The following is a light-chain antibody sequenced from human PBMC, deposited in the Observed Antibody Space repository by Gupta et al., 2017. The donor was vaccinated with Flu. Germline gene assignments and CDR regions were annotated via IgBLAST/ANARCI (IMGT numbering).Light chain of an antibody. CDR3: QQFGSSPYT. CDR1: QSLSHNY. CDR2: GAS. J-gene: IGKJ2*01. V-gene: IGKV3-20*01. Sequence: GTLSVSPRERATLSCRASQSLSHNYLAWYQKKPGQPPRLLIYGASNRATGIPDRFSGSGSGTDFTLTINRLDPEDFAVYYCQQFGSSPYTFGQGSKVEIK.